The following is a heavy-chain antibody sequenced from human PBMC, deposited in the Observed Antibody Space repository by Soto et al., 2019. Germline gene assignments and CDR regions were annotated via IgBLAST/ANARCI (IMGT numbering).Heavy chain of an antibody. CDR3: AREEYSSSSNFDY. CDR1: GFTFSSYS. Sequence: GGSLRLSCAASGFTFSSYSMNWVRQAPGQGLEWVSSISSSSSYIYYADSVKGRFTISRDNAKNSLYLQMNSLRAEDTAVYYCAREEYSSSSNFDYWGQGTLVTVCS. V-gene: IGHV3-21*01. J-gene: IGHJ4*02. CDR2: ISSSSSYI. D-gene: IGHD6-6*01.